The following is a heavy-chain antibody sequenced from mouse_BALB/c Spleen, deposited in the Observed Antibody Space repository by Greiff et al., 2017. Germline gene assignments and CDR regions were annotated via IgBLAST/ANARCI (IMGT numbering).Heavy chain of an antibody. CDR2: IRSKSNNYAT. D-gene: IGHD2-3*01. Sequence: DVKLVESGGGLVQPKGSLKLSCAASGFTFNTYAMNWVRQAPGKGLEWVARIRSKSNNYATYYADSVKDRFTISRDDSQSMLYLQMNNLKTEDTAMYYCTSIYDGYSLYAMDYWGQGTSVTVSS. J-gene: IGHJ4*01. V-gene: IGHV10-1*02. CDR3: TSIYDGYSLYAMDY. CDR1: GFTFNTYA.